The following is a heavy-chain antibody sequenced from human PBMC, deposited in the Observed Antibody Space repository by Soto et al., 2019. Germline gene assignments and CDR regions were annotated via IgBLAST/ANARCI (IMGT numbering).Heavy chain of an antibody. Sequence: EVQLLESGGGLVQPGGSLRLSCAASGFTFSTYAMSWVRQAPGKGLEWVSSISGSGGSTLYADSVKGRITISRDNSTNTLYLKLNSLRADDTAVYYCAKGRAPSGWYPPYYYGMDVWGLGTTVTASS. V-gene: IGHV3-23*01. D-gene: IGHD6-19*01. CDR3: AKGRAPSGWYPPYYYGMDV. CDR2: ISGSGGST. J-gene: IGHJ6*02. CDR1: GFTFSTYA.